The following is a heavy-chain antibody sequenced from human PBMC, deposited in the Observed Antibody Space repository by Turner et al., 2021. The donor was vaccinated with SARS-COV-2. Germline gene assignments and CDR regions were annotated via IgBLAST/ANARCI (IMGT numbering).Heavy chain of an antibody. CDR2: IYYSGST. CDR3: VRGFDY. Sequence: QVQLQESGPGLVKPSETLSLTCTVSGGSISSYYWSWIRQPPGKGLEWIGYIYYSGSTNYNPFLKSRVTMSVDTSKNQFSLKLSSVTAADTAVYYGVRGFDYWGQGTLVTVSS. J-gene: IGHJ4*02. CDR1: GGSISSYY. V-gene: IGHV4-59*01. D-gene: IGHD3-10*01.